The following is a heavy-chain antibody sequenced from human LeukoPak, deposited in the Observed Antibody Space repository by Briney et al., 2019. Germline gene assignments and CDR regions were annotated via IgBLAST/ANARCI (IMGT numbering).Heavy chain of an antibody. CDR3: SRNRYSGSYGVDY. D-gene: IGHD1-26*01. V-gene: IGHV3-7*05. Sequence: GGSLRLSCAASGFTFSSYWMSWVRQAPGKGLEWVANIKQDGSEKYYVDSVKGRFTISRDNAKNSLYLQMNSLRAEDTAVYYCSRNRYSGSYGVDYWGQGTLVTVSS. CDR1: GFTFSSYW. J-gene: IGHJ4*02. CDR2: IKQDGSEK.